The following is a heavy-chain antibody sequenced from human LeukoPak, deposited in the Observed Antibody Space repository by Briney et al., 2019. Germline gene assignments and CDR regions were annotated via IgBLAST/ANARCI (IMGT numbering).Heavy chain of an antibody. V-gene: IGHV3-53*01. CDR2: IYIAGST. CDR1: GFTFSSNS. CDR3: ARRAGAYTHPYDY. Sequence: PGGSLRLSCTVSGFTFSSNSMSWVRQAPGKGLEWVSFIYIAGSTHYSDSVKGRFTIPIDNSKNTLYLQMNSLRAEDTAVYYCARRAGAYTHPYDYWGQGNLVTVS. D-gene: IGHD3-16*01. J-gene: IGHJ4*02.